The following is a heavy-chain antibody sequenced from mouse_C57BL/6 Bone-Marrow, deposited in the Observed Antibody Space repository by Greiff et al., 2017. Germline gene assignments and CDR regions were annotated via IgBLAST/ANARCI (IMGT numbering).Heavy chain of an antibody. Sequence: QVQLQQPGAELVRPGSSVKLSCKASGYTFTSYWMDWVKQRPGQGLEWIGNIYPSDSETHYNQKFKDKVTLTVDKSSSTAYMQLSSLTSEDSAVYYCARSFEYYGSSIDYWGQGTTLTVSS. D-gene: IGHD1-1*01. CDR3: ARSFEYYGSSIDY. J-gene: IGHJ2*01. CDR1: GYTFTSYW. V-gene: IGHV1-61*01. CDR2: IYPSDSET.